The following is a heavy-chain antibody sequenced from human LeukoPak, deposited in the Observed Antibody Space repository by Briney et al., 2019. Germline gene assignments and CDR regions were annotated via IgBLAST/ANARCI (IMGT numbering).Heavy chain of an antibody. CDR2: FEPEDGET. CDR3: ANLRGGITCCDAFDV. CDR1: GNTLSDLS. D-gene: IGHD3-10*01. V-gene: IGHV1-24*01. Sequence: ASVKVSCKVSGNTLSDLSIHWVRQAPGKGLEWMGGFEPEDGETLYAQKFRGRVTMTEDTSTDTAYMELSSLRSEDTAIYFCANLRGGITCCDAFDVWGQGTVVIVSS. J-gene: IGHJ3*01.